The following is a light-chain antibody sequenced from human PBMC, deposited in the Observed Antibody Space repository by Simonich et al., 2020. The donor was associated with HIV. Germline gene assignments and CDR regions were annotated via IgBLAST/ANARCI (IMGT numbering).Light chain of an antibody. CDR1: QSISIS. CDR3: QQYKTNLS. CDR2: QAS. Sequence: DIQMTQSPSPLSAYVGDRVTITCRASQSISISLAWYQQKLGKAPKLLIYQASSLETGVPSRFSGSGSGTEFTLTITSLQPDDFATYYCQQYKTNLSFGGGTRVDIK. J-gene: IGKJ4*01. V-gene: IGKV1-5*03.